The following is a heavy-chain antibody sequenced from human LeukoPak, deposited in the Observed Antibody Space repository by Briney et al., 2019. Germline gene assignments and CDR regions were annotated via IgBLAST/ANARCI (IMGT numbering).Heavy chain of an antibody. CDR3: ARWGLYCSSTSCYLGYFDY. D-gene: IGHD2-2*01. CDR1: GFTFDDYA. Sequence: GRSLRLSCAASGFTFDDYAMHWVRQAPGKGLEWVSGISWNSGSIGYADSVKGRFAISRDNAKNSLYLQMNSLRAEDTAVYYCARWGLYCSSTSCYLGYFDYWGQGTLVTISS. J-gene: IGHJ4*02. CDR2: ISWNSGSI. V-gene: IGHV3-9*01.